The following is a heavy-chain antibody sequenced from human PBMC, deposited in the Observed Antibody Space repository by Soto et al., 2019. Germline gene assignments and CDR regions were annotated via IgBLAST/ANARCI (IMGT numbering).Heavy chain of an antibody. CDR1: GFTFSSYG. CDR2: IWYDGSNK. J-gene: IGHJ4*02. Sequence: PGGSLRLSCAASGFTFSSYGMHWVRQAPGKGLEWVAVIWYDGSNKYYADSVKGRFTISRDNSKNTLYLQMNSLRAEDTAVYYCARDSGVGEQSPDYWGQGTLVTVSS. V-gene: IGHV3-33*01. CDR3: ARDSGVGEQSPDY.